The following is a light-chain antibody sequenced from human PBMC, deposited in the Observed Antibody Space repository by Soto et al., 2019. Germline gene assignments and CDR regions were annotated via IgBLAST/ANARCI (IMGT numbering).Light chain of an antibody. CDR3: QSYDSRLSGSV. Sequence: QSVLTQPPSVSGAPGQRVTISCTGSSSNIGAGYDVHWYQQLPGTAPKLLIYGNSNRPSGVPDRFSGSKSGTSASLAIPGLQAEDEADYYCQSYDSRLSGSVFGGGTKLTVL. V-gene: IGLV1-40*01. CDR2: GNS. CDR1: SSNIGAGYD. J-gene: IGLJ2*01.